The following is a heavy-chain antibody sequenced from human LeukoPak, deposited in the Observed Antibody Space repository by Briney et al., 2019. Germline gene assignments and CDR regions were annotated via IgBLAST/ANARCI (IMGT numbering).Heavy chain of an antibody. CDR3: ARAWDY. CDR2: IYYSGST. Sequence: SETLSLTCTVSGGSISSGSYYWSWMRQPPGKGLGWIGYIYYSGSTNYNPSLKSRVTISVDTSKNQFSLNLSSVTAADTAIYHCARAWDYWGQGTLVTVSS. V-gene: IGHV4-61*01. J-gene: IGHJ4*02. CDR1: GGSISSGSYY.